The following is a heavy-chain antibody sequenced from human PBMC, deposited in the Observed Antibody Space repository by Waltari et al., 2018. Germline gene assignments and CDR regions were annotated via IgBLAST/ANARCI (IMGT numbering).Heavy chain of an antibody. J-gene: IGHJ6*03. CDR3: AKRGGCSSTSCGGGYYMDV. Sequence: QVQLVESGGGVVQPGGSLRLSCAASGFTFSRFGMHWFRQAPGRGLGWVAFIRYEGSNKYYAESGKGRFTISRDNSKNTLYLQMNSLRAEDTAVYYCAKRGGCSSTSCGGGYYMDVWGKGTTVTVSS. D-gene: IGHD2-2*01. CDR1: GFTFSRFG. CDR2: IRYEGSNK. V-gene: IGHV3-30*02.